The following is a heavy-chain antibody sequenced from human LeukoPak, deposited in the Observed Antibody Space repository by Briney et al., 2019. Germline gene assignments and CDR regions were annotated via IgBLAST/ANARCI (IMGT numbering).Heavy chain of an antibody. V-gene: IGHV3-7*01. CDR2: INRDGSGK. D-gene: IGHD1-1*01. J-gene: IGHJ1*01. CDR3: AEGTTG. Sequence: GGSLRLSCATSGFTFSRHWMSWVRQAPGKGLEWVANINRDGSGKYYVDSVKGRFTISRDNAKNSLYLQMNSLRSEDTAIYYCAEGTTGWGQGTLVTVSS. CDR1: GFTFSRHW.